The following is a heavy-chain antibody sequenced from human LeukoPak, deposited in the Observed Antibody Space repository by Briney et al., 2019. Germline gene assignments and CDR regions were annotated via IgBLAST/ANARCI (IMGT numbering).Heavy chain of an antibody. V-gene: IGHV1-2*02. J-gene: IGHJ4*02. CDR1: GYTFTGYY. CDR3: ARGAYDYVWGRPVDY. D-gene: IGHD3-16*01. CDR2: INPNSGGT. Sequence: ASVKVSCTASGYTFTGYYMHWVRQAPGQGLEWMGCINPNSGGTNYAQKFQGRVTMTRDTSISTAYMELSRLRSDDTAVYYCARGAYDYVWGRPVDYWGQGTLVTVSS.